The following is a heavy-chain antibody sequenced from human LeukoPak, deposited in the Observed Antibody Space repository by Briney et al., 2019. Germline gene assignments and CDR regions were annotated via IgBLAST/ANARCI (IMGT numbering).Heavy chain of an antibody. CDR1: GGSISSGGYY. CDR3: ARGDCSGGSCYP. CDR2: IYYSGST. Sequence: PSETLSLTCTVSGGSISSGGYYWSWIRQHPGKGLEWIGYIYYSGSTYYNPSLKSRVTISVDTSKNQFSLKLSSVTAADTAVYYCARGDCSGGSCYPWGQGTLVTVSS. J-gene: IGHJ5*02. D-gene: IGHD2-15*01. V-gene: IGHV4-31*03.